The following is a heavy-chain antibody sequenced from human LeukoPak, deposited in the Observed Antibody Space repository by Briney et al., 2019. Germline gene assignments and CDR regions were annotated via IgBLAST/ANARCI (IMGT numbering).Heavy chain of an antibody. D-gene: IGHD3-22*01. CDR1: GGSIISSSYY. J-gene: IGHJ6*03. CDR3: ARDRFDDSSGYYYHYYYYMDV. V-gene: IGHV4-39*07. Sequence: SETLSLTCTVSGGSIISSSYYWDCIRQPPGKRLEWIGSIYYSGSTYYNPSLKSRVTISVDTSKCQFSLKVSSVTAADTAVYYCARDRFDDSSGYYYHYYYYMDVWGKGTTVTVSS. CDR2: IYYSGST.